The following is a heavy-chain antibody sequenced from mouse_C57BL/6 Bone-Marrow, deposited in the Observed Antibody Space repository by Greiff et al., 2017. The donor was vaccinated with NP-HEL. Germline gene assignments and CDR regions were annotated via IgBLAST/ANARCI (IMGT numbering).Heavy chain of an antibody. CDR3: ARRHYYGSSYWYFDV. Sequence: VQLQQSGAELVRPGASVKLSCKASGYTFTDYYINWVKQRPGQGLEWIARIYPGSGNTYYNEKFKGKATLTAEKSSSTAYMQLSSLTSEDSAVYFCARRHYYGSSYWYFDVWGTGTTVTVSS. J-gene: IGHJ1*03. V-gene: IGHV1-76*01. CDR1: GYTFTDYY. D-gene: IGHD1-1*01. CDR2: IYPGSGNT.